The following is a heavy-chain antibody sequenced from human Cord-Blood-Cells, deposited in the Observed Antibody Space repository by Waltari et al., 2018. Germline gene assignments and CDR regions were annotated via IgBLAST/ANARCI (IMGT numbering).Heavy chain of an antibody. J-gene: IGHJ4*02. V-gene: IGHV1-69*01. CDR2: IIPIFGTA. D-gene: IGHD3-22*01. CDR3: AREEEYYYDSSGYYFDY. Sequence: QVQLVQSGAEVKKPGSSVKVSCKASGGTFSSYAISWVRKAPGQGLEWMGGIIPIFGTANYAQKFQGRVTITADESTSTAYMELSSLRSEDTAVYYCAREEEYYYDSSGYYFDYWGQGTLVTVSS. CDR1: GGTFSSYA.